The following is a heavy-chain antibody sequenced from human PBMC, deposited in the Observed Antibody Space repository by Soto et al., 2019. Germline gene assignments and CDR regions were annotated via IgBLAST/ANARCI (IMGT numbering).Heavy chain of an antibody. CDR3: VSAGHCITRSCYGYWFDS. Sequence: QAGGSLRLSCAASGFTFSSDLMHWVRQVPGKGLVWVSRINTDRSHTFYADSVKGRFTISRDNARNTLYLEMNSLRAEDTAVYYCVSAGHCITRSCYGYWFDSWGPGTLVTVSS. D-gene: IGHD2-15*01. J-gene: IGHJ5*01. CDR2: INTDRSHT. V-gene: IGHV3-74*01. CDR1: GFTFSSDL.